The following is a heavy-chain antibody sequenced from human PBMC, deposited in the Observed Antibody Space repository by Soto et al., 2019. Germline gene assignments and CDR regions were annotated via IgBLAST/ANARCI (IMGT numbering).Heavy chain of an antibody. CDR3: TGDGNTRGWDKF. CDR1: GGPSSSYH. CDR2: IHYSGST. V-gene: IGHV4-59*01. J-gene: IGHJ4*02. Sequence: QVQLQDSGPRLMKPSETLSLTCTVSGGPSSSYHGSWIRQTPGKGLEWIGYIHYSGSTNYKPSLRSQVTISLDTSRKQFALRLSSVIAADAAVDSCTGDGNTRGWDKFGGEGALVTVSS. D-gene: IGHD6-19*01.